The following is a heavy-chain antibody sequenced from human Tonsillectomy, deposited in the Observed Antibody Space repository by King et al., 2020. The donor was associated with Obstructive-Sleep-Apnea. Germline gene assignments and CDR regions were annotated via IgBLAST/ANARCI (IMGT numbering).Heavy chain of an antibody. CDR3: ASRGRITIFGVVTTRGGQFDY. D-gene: IGHD3-3*01. CDR2: INHSGST. CDR1: GGSFSGYY. J-gene: IGHJ4*02. V-gene: IGHV4-34*01. Sequence: VQLQQWGAGLLKPSETLSLPCAVYGGSFSGYYWSWIRQPPGKGLEWIGEINHSGSTNYNPSLKSRVTISVDTSKNQFSLKLSSVTAADTAVYYCASRGRITIFGVVTTRGGQFDYWGQGTLVTVSS.